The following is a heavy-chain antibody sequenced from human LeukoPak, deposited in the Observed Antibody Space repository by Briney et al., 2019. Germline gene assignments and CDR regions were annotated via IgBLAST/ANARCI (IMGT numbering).Heavy chain of an antibody. CDR2: INPNSGGS. CDR1: GYTFTSYG. D-gene: IGHD2-2*01. V-gene: IGHV1-2*02. J-gene: IGHJ5*02. CDR3: VREECSSTTCRGNWFDP. Sequence: ASVKVSCKASGYTFTSYGISWVRQAPGQGLEWMGWINPNSGGSNYAQNFQGRVTMTRDTSISTAYMELSRLRSDDTAVYYCVREECSSTTCRGNWFDPWGQGTLVTVSS.